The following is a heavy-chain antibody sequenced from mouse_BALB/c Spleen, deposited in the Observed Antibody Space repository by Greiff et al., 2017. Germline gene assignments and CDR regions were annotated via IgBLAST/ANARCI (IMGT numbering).Heavy chain of an antibody. CDR3: TSNWDGY. CDR2: IRLKSNNYAT. J-gene: IGHJ2*01. D-gene: IGHD4-1*01. Sequence: EVKLQESGGGLVQPGGSMKLSCVAPGFTFSNYWMNWVRQSPEKGLEWVAEIRLKSNNYATHYAESVKGRFTISRDDSKSSVYLQMNNLRAEDTGIYYCTSNWDGYWGQGTTLTVSS. CDR1: GFTFSNYW. V-gene: IGHV6-6*02.